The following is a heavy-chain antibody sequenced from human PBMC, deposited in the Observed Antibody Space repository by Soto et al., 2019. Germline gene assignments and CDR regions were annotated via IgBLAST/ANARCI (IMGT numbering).Heavy chain of an antibody. V-gene: IGHV3-21*01. Sequence: PGGSLRLSCAASRFTFSSYSMNWVRQAPGKGLGCVSAISTSSSHIYYADSVKGRFTISRDNAKNSLYLQMNSLRVEDTAVYYFARVYSGYTRPPDFRGQGTLVTVS. J-gene: IGHJ4*02. CDR2: ISTSSSHI. CDR1: RFTFSSYS. CDR3: ARVYSGYTRPPDF. D-gene: IGHD5-12*01.